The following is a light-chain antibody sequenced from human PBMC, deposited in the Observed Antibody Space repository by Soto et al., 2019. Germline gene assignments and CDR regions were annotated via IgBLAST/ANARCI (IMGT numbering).Light chain of an antibody. Sequence: DIVLTQSPDSVAVSLGERATINCKSSQSVLFSINQKNYLAWYHQKPGQPPKLLIYWASIRESGVPTRFSGSGSGTNFTLTISSLQAEDAAVYYCQQRNSWPPITFGQGTRLEIK. CDR3: QQRNSWPPIT. CDR1: QSVLFSINQKNY. CDR2: WAS. J-gene: IGKJ5*01. V-gene: IGKV4-1*01.